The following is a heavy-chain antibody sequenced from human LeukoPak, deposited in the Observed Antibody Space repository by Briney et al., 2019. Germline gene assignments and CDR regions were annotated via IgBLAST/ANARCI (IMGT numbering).Heavy chain of an antibody. CDR1: GFTFSSYS. D-gene: IGHD3-3*01. J-gene: IGHJ4*02. CDR3: AKDASGYYDFWSGYYDY. CDR2: ISYDGSNK. V-gene: IGHV3-30*18. Sequence: GGSLGLSCAASGFTFSSYSMNWVRQTPGKGLEWVAVISYDGSNKYYADSVKGRFTISRDNSKNTLYLQMNSLRAEDTAVYYCAKDASGYYDFWSGYYDYWGQGTLVTVSS.